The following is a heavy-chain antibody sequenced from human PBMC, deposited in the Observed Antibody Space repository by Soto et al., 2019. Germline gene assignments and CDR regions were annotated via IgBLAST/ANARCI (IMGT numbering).Heavy chain of an antibody. D-gene: IGHD4-17*01. V-gene: IGHV3-9*01. Sequence: GGSLRLSCAASGFTFDDYAMHWVRQAPGKGLEWVSGIYWNSGTIEYADFVKGRFTISRDNAKNYLYLQMNSLRPEDTAVYYCEKDKTLTTPYFDQWGQGT. CDR2: IYWNSGTI. CDR3: EKDKTLTTPYFDQ. J-gene: IGHJ4*02. CDR1: GFTFDDYA.